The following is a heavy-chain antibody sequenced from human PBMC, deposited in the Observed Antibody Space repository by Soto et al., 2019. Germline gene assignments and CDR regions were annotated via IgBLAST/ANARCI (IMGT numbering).Heavy chain of an antibody. V-gene: IGHV1-69*01. J-gene: IGHJ6*02. CDR2: IIPIFGTA. Sequence: QVQLVQSGAEVKKPGSSVKVSCKASGGTFSSYAISWVRQAPVQGLEWMGGIIPIFGTANYAQKFQGRVTITADESTSTAYMELSRLRSEDTDVYYCARGYSGYPNYYYYGMDVWGQGPTVTVSS. CDR1: GGTFSSYA. D-gene: IGHD5-12*01. CDR3: ARGYSGYPNYYYYGMDV.